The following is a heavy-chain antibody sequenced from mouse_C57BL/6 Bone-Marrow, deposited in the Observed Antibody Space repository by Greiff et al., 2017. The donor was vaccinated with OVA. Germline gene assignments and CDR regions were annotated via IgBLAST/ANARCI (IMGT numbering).Heavy chain of an antibody. V-gene: IGHV1-52*01. CDR2: IDPSDSET. D-gene: IGHD2-4*01. J-gene: IGHJ2*01. CDR3: ARCDFYYFDY. CDR1: GYTFTSYW. Sequence: VKLQQPGAELVRPGSSVKLSCKASGYTFTSYWMHWVKQRPIQGLEWIGNIDPSDSETHYNQKFKDKATLTVDKSSSTAYMQLSSLTSEDSAVYYCARCDFYYFDYWGQGTTLTVSS.